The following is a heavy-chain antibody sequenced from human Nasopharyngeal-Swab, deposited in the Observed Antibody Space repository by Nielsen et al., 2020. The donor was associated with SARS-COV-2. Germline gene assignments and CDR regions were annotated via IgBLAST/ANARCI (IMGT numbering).Heavy chain of an antibody. CDR2: ISAYNGRT. D-gene: IGHD6-25*01. CDR3: ARDPRGPDY. V-gene: IGHV1-18*01. Sequence: ASVKVSCKASGYTFTSYGISWVRQAPGQGLEWMGWISAYNGRTYYAQKFQGRVTMTTDTSPSTAYMDLRSLRSDDTAVYYCARDPRGPDYWGQGTLVTVSS. J-gene: IGHJ4*02. CDR1: GYTFTSYG.